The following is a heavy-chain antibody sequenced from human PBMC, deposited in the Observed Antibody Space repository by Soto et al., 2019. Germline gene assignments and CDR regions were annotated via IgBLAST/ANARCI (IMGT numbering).Heavy chain of an antibody. J-gene: IGHJ4*02. Sequence: QVQLVQSGGEVEKPGASVKVSCKASGYTFTNYGINWVRQAPGLGHEWMGWINVYNGNTNYAQKFQARVTMTTDTSTNSVYMELRSLRSDDTAVYYCARGPDPTYFDYWGQGTLVSVSS. CDR3: ARGPDPTYFDY. CDR2: INVYNGNT. V-gene: IGHV1-18*01. CDR1: GYTFTNYG.